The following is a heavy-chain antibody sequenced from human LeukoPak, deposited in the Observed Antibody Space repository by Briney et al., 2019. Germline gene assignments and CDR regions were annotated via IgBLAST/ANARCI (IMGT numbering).Heavy chain of an antibody. V-gene: IGHV4-4*07. J-gene: IGHJ4*02. Sequence: SETLSLTCTVSGDSFSSYFWSWILQPAGKGLEWIGRMYTSGITNSNPSLKSRVTMSVDTSKNQFSLNLTSVTAADTAVYYCAREITGTRGVDYWGQGILVTVSS. CDR3: AREITGTRGVDY. CDR2: MYTSGIT. D-gene: IGHD1-7*01. CDR1: GDSFSSYF.